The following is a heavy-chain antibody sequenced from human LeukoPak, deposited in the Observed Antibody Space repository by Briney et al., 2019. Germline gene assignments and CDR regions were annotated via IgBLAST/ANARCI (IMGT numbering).Heavy chain of an antibody. J-gene: IGHJ4*02. V-gene: IGHV3-30*02. D-gene: IGHD3-16*01. CDR1: GFTFSSYG. CDR3: AKDWGIDY. CDR2: IRYDGSNK. Sequence: GGSLRLSCAASGFTFSSYGMHWVRQAPGKGLEWVAFIRYDGSNKYYADSVKGRFTISRDNSKNTLYLQMNSLRAEDTAVYYCAKDWGIDYWGQGTLVTVSS.